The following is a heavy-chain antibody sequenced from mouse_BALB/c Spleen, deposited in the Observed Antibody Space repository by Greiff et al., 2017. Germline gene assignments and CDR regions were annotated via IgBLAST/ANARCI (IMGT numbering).Heavy chain of an antibody. D-gene: IGHD2-14*01. CDR2: INPGSGGT. V-gene: IGHV1-54*03. CDR1: GYAFTNYL. Sequence: QVQLKQSGAYLVRPGTSVKVSCKASGYAFTNYLIEWVKQRPGQGLEWIGVINPGSGGTNYNEKFKGKATLTADKSSSTAYMQLSSLTSDDSAVYFCARGGRYDVYYYAMDYWGQGTSVTVSS. CDR3: ARGGRYDVYYYAMDY. J-gene: IGHJ4*01.